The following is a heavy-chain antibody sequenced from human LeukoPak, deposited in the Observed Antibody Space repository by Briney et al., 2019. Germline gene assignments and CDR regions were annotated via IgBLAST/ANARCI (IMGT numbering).Heavy chain of an antibody. Sequence: SETLSLTCTVSGGSISSGDYYWSWSRQPPGKGLEWIGYIYYSGSTYYNPSLKSRVTISVDTSKNQFSLKLSSVTAADTAVYYSAKDYYYGSGTEYYYYGMDVWGKGTTVTVSS. CDR1: GGSISSGDYY. D-gene: IGHD3-10*01. CDR2: IYYSGST. V-gene: IGHV4-30-4*01. J-gene: IGHJ6*04. CDR3: AKDYYYGSGTEYYYYGMDV.